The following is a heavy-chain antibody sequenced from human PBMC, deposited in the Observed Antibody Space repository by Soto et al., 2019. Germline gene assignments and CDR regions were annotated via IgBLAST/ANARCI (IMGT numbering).Heavy chain of an antibody. CDR1: GGSISPYY. CDR2: IYYSGST. J-gene: IGHJ6*02. D-gene: IGHD6-19*01. CDR3: ARGIEGWYQGRYYYGMDV. V-gene: IGHV4-59*01. Sequence: SETLSLTCNVSGGSISPYYWAWIRQPPGKGLEWIGYIYYSGSTNYNPSLKSRVTISVDTSKNQFSLKLSSVTAADTAVYYCARGIEGWYQGRYYYGMDVWGQGTTVTVSS.